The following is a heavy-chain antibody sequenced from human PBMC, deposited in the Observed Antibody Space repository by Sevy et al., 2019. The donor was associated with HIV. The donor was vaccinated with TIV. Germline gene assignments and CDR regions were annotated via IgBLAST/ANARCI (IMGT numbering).Heavy chain of an antibody. CDR1: GFIFSSSA. CDR2: ISSSGVTT. D-gene: IGHD1-26*01. Sequence: GGSLRLSCAASGFIFSSSAMSWVRQAPGKGLEWVSGISSSGVTTYYTNSVKGRFTISRDNSRNTLYLQMNSLRAEDTAVYYCAMGGASTGYYYYGMDVWGQGTTVTVSS. CDR3: AMGGASTGYYYYGMDV. V-gene: IGHV3-23*01. J-gene: IGHJ6*02.